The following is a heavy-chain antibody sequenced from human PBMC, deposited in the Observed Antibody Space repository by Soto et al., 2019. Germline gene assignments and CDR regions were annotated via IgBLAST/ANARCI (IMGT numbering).Heavy chain of an antibody. J-gene: IGHJ6*02. CDR2: ISGGGGST. Sequence: GGSLRLSCAASGFTFSSYAMSWVRQAPGKGLEWVSAISGGGGSTYYADSVKGRFTISRDNSKNTLYLQMNSLRAEDTAVYYCAKDRGYCSSTSCYYGMDVWGQGTTVTVSS. V-gene: IGHV3-23*01. CDR1: GFTFSSYA. D-gene: IGHD2-2*03. CDR3: AKDRGYCSSTSCYYGMDV.